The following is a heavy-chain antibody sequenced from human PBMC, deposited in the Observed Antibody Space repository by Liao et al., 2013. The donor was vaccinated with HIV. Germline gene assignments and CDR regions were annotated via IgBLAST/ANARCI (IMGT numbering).Heavy chain of an antibody. V-gene: IGHV4-28*03. J-gene: IGHJ2*01. Sequence: QVQMQEWGPGVLKPSDTLSLACGVSGYSISNDNWWGWVRQPPGKGLEWIGYIFYSGSTYYNPSLKSRVTMSVDTSKNLISLRVTSVTAADTAIYYCARGGEVKPGTIYGWYFDLWGRGTLVTVSS. D-gene: IGHD1-7*01. CDR3: ARGGEVKPGTIYGWYFDL. CDR1: GYSISNDNW. CDR2: IFYSGST.